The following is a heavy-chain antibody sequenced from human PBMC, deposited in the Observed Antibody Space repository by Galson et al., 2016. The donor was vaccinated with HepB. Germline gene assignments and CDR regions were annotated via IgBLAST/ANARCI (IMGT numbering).Heavy chain of an antibody. CDR2: IYPRDSDT. D-gene: IGHD1-26*01. J-gene: IGHJ3*02. CDR1: GYSFNKYW. Sequence: QSGAEVKKPGESLKISCEASGYSFNKYWIAWVRRMPGKGLEWMGSIYPRDSDTRYSPSFQGQATISADMSISTAYLQWSSLKASDTAMYYCARPTRSGDRDAFNIWGQGTMVTVSS. CDR3: ARPTRSGDRDAFNI. V-gene: IGHV5-51*01.